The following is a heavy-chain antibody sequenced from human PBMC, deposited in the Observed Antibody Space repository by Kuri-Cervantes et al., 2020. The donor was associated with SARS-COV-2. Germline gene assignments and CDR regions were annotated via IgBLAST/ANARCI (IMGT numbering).Heavy chain of an antibody. V-gene: IGHV4-4*07. D-gene: IGHD1-26*01. J-gene: IGHJ4*02. CDR3: ARHEREGATSYSFDY. Sequence: SETLSLTCTVSGGSISSYYWSWIRQPAGKGLEWIGRIYTSGSTNYNPSLKSRVTISVDTSKNQFSLKLSSVTAADTAVYYCARHEREGATSYSFDYWGQGTLVTVSS. CDR2: IYTSGST. CDR1: GGSISSYY.